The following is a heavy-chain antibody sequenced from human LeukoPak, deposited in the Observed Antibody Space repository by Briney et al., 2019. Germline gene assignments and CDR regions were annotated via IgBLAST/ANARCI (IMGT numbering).Heavy chain of an antibody. CDR2: ISYDGSNK. V-gene: IGHV3-30*04. D-gene: IGHD3-16*01. Sequence: PGRSLRLSCAASGFTFSSYAMHWVRQAPGKGLEWVAVISYDGSNKYYADSVKGRFTISRDNAKNSLYLQMNSLRAEDTAVYYCAREITFHFDYWGQGTLVTVSS. J-gene: IGHJ4*02. CDR1: GFTFSSYA. CDR3: AREITFHFDY.